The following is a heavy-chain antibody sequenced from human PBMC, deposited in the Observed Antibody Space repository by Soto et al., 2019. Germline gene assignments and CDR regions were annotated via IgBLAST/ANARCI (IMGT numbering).Heavy chain of an antibody. CDR3: ARVKSGSYDWSDP. Sequence: GGSLRLSCAASGFTFSNYWMHWVRQAPGKGLMWVSRINTDGTRSTYADSVTGRFAISRDNAKNTLYLQMDSLRAEDTAVYYCARVKSGSYDWSDPWGKGTLATVSS. J-gene: IGHJ5*02. V-gene: IGHV3-74*01. CDR1: GFTFSNYW. CDR2: INTDGTRS. D-gene: IGHD3-10*01.